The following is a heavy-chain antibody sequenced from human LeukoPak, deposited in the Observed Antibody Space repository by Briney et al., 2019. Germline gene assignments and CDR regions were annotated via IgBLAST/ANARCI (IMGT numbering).Heavy chain of an antibody. CDR2: IYYSGST. D-gene: IGHD3-10*01. CDR3: ARGYYGSGSGAFDI. V-gene: IGHV4-59*01. CDR1: GGSISSYY. J-gene: IGHJ3*02. Sequence: SETLSLTCTVSGGSISSYYWSWIRQPPGKGLEWIGYIYYSGSTNYNPSLKSRVTISVDTSKNQFSLKLSSVTAADTAVYYCARGYYGSGSGAFDIWGQGTMVTVSS.